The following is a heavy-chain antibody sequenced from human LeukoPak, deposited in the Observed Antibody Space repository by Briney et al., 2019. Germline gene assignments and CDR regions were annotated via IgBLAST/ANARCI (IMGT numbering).Heavy chain of an antibody. CDR1: GYSLSRGYY. J-gene: IGHJ4*02. CDR3: ARDKAARRIDY. CDR2: IYHSGST. V-gene: IGHV4-38-2*02. D-gene: IGHD6-6*01. Sequence: SETLSLTCAVSGYSLSRGYYWGWIRQPPGKGLEWIGSIYHSGSTYYNPSLKSRVTISVDTSKNQFSLKLSSVTAADTAVYYCARDKAARRIDYWGQGTLVTVSS.